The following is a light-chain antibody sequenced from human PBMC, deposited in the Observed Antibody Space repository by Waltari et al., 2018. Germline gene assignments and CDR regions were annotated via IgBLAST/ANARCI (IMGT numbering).Light chain of an antibody. CDR3: QVWDSNTFV. CDR2: RNN. V-gene: IGLV3-9*01. Sequence: SYELTQPLSVPVALGQTANIPCGGADIGSKSVPWYQHRPGQAPRQVIYRNNRRPPGSPDRFSGSKSGNTATLTISGVQAGDEGDYYCQVWDSNTFVFGTGTKVTVL. CDR1: DIGSKS. J-gene: IGLJ1*01.